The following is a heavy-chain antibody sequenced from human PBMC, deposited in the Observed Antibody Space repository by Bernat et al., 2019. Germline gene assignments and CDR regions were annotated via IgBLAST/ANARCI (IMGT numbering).Heavy chain of an antibody. J-gene: IGHJ4*02. CDR1: GGSISSSSYY. CDR3: ARHGGSSGWNFDY. D-gene: IGHD6-19*01. Sequence: QLQLQESGPGLVKPSETLSLTCTVSGGSISSSSYYWGWIRQPPGKGLEWIGSIYYSGSTYYNPSLKSRVTISVDTSKNQFSLKLSSVTDADTAVDYCARHGGSSGWNFDYWGQGTLVTVSA. CDR2: IYYSGST. V-gene: IGHV4-39*01.